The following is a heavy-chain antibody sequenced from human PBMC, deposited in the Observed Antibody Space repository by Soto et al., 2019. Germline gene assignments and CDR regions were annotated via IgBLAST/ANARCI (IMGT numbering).Heavy chain of an antibody. CDR3: AREPTSSGCYDY. Sequence: SVKVSCQASGGAFSIYAISWVRQAPGQGLEWMGGIIPIFCTANYAQKFQGRVTITADESTSTAYMELSSLRSEDTAVYYCAREPTSSGCYDYWGQGTMVTVYS. CDR2: IIPIFCTA. D-gene: IGHD6-19*01. CDR1: GGAFSIYA. V-gene: IGHV1-69*13. J-gene: IGHJ4*02.